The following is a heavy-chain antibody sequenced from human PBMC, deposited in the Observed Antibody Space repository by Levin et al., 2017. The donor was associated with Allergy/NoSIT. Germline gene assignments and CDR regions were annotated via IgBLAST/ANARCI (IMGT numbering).Heavy chain of an antibody. V-gene: IGHV3-53*01. CDR2: YYGDGRT. CDR3: ARLSGTVWSPFDL. J-gene: IGHJ4*02. Sequence: LSLTCAASGFPVSSNYMSWVRQAPGKGLEWVSLYYGDGRTAYGDSVKGRFTISIDISRNTLDLQMNILRAEDTALYYCARLSGTVWSPFDLWGQGTLVTVSS. D-gene: IGHD1-1*01. CDR1: GFPVSSNY.